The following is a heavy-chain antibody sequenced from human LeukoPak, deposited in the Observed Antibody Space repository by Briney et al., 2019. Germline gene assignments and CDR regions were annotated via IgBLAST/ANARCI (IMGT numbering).Heavy chain of an antibody. Sequence: PGRSLGLSCASSGFTFSTYGMHWVRQAPGRGLEWVAVIWNDGSIKYYGDSVKGRFTISRDNSKNTLYLQMNSVRAEDTAVYYCARAVGPFDFWGPGTKVIVSS. J-gene: IGHJ3*01. CDR1: GFTFSTYG. CDR3: ARAVGPFDF. V-gene: IGHV3-33*01. CDR2: IWNDGSIK.